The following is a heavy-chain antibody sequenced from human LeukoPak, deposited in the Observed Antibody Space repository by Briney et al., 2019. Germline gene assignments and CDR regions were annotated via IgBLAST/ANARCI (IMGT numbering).Heavy chain of an antibody. J-gene: IGHJ6*03. CDR3: ARGGTTSETIYYCYYYMDV. CDR2: IIPIFGTA. Sequence: GSSVKVSCKASGGTFSSYAISWVRQAPGQGLEWMGGIIPIFGTANYAQKFQGRVTITTDESTSTAYMELSSLRSEDTAVYYCARGGTTSETIYYCYYYMDVWGKGTTVTVSS. D-gene: IGHD1-1*01. CDR1: GGTFSSYA. V-gene: IGHV1-69*05.